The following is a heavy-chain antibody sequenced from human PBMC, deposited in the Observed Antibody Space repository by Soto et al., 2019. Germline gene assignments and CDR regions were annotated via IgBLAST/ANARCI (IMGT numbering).Heavy chain of an antibody. D-gene: IGHD3-22*01. CDR3: ARCYDDSGYAVGGA. Sequence: EVQLVESGGGLVQPGGSLRLSCAASGFTLSDHYMDWVRQAPGKGLEWVGRSRNKGNSYSTEYAASVKGRFTISREDSKNSLYLQMNSLKIEDTAVYYCARCYDDSGYAVGGAWGQGTLVTVSS. CDR2: SRNKGNSYST. CDR1: GFTLSDHY. V-gene: IGHV3-72*01. J-gene: IGHJ4*02.